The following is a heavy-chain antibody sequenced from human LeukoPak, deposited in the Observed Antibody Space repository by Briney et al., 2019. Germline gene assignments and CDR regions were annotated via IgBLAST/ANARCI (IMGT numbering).Heavy chain of an antibody. CDR1: GVSIGRRSYY. Sequence: SETLSLTCPVSGVSIGRRSYYWGWIRQPPGKGLEWIGSIYYSGSTNYTPSLKSRVTIAVDTSKNHFSLNPTSVTAADTAVYYCARQAVAGPHFDYWGQGTLVTVSS. V-gene: IGHV4-39*01. CDR2: IYYSGST. J-gene: IGHJ4*02. D-gene: IGHD6-19*01. CDR3: ARQAVAGPHFDY.